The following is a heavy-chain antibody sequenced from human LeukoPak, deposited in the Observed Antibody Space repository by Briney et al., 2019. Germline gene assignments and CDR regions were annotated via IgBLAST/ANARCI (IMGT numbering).Heavy chain of an antibody. V-gene: IGHV3-48*01. Sequence: GGSLRLSCAASGFTFSTYSMNWVRQAPGKGLEWLSYITGSSSPIYYADSVKGRFTISRDNSKNTLYLQMNSLRAEDTAVYYCARVSSDAFDIWGQGTMVTVSS. J-gene: IGHJ3*02. CDR3: ARVSSDAFDI. CDR1: GFTFSTYS. CDR2: ITGSSSPI.